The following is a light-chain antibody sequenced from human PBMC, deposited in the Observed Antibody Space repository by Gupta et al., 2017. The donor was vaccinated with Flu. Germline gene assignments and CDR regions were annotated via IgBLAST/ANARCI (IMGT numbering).Light chain of an antibody. CDR1: QSITSW. J-gene: IGKJ1*01. CDR3: QQYNSYSPT. Sequence: DIQMTQSPSTLSASVGDRVTITCRASQSITSWLAWYQQKPGKAPKLLIYEASSLESGVSSRFSGSGAGTEFTLTISSLQPDDFATYYCQQYNSYSPTFGQGTKVEIK. V-gene: IGKV1-5*03. CDR2: EAS.